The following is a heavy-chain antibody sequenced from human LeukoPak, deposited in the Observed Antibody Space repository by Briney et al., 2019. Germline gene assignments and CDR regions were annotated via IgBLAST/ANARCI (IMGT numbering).Heavy chain of an antibody. J-gene: IGHJ4*02. V-gene: IGHV3-11*04. CDR1: GFTFSDYY. D-gene: IGHD2-15*01. CDR3: ARVHCSGGSCYHDY. CDR2: ISSSGSTI. Sequence: SGGSLRLSCAASGFTFSDYYMSWLRQAPGKGLEWVSYISSSGSTIYYADSVKGRFTISRDNAKNSLYLQMNSLRAEDTAVYYCARVHCSGGSCYHDYWGQGTLVTVSS.